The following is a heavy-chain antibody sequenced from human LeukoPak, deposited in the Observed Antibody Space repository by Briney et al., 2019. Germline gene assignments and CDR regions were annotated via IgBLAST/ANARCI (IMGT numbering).Heavy chain of an antibody. Sequence: GGSLRLSCAASGFTFSNYAMSWVHQAPGKGLEWVSGISGSDGSTYYADSVKGRFAISRDNSKNTLFPQMNSLRAEDTAVYYCAKGSSSNIAARLNYWGQGTLVTVSS. V-gene: IGHV3-23*01. CDR2: ISGSDGST. D-gene: IGHD6-6*01. CDR3: AKGSSSNIAARLNY. J-gene: IGHJ4*02. CDR1: GFTFSNYA.